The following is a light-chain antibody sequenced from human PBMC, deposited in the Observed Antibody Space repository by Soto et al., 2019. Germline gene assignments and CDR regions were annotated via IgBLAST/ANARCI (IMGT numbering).Light chain of an antibody. CDR2: GAS. Sequence: EIVLTQSAGTLSLSPGERATLSCRASQSVSRNYLAFYQQKAGQAPRLLIYGASSRATGIPDRFSGSGSGTDFTLTISRLAPEDCAVYFCQQYSDLPRTFGQGTKVDI. CDR1: QSVSRNY. CDR3: QQYSDLPRT. V-gene: IGKV3-20*01. J-gene: IGKJ1*01.